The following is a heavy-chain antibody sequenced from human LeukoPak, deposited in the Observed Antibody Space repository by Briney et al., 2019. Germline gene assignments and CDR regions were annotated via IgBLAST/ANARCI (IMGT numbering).Heavy chain of an antibody. CDR1: GGSISSGGYS. CDR2: IYHSGST. V-gene: IGHV4-30-2*01. D-gene: IGHD5-24*01. CDR3: ARGGDGTRIDY. Sequence: SETLSLTCAVSGGSISSGGYSWSWIRQPPGKGLEWIGYIYHSGSTYYNPSLKSRVAISVDRSKNQFSLKLSSVTAADTAVYYCARGGDGTRIDYWGQGTLVTVSS. J-gene: IGHJ4*02.